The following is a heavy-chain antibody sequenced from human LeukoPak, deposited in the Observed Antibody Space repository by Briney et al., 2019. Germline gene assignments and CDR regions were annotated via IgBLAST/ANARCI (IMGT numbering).Heavy chain of an antibody. CDR2: IYYSGIT. J-gene: IGHJ4*02. CDR1: GGSVSSGSYY. CDR3: AREGPYSNAWYYFDY. Sequence: SETLSLTCTVSGGSVSSGSYYWSWIRQPPGKGLEWIGYIYYSGITNYNPSLKSRVTVSVDTSKNQFSLKLSSVTAADTAVYYCAREGPYSNAWYYFDYWGQGTLVTVSS. V-gene: IGHV4-61*01. D-gene: IGHD6-19*01.